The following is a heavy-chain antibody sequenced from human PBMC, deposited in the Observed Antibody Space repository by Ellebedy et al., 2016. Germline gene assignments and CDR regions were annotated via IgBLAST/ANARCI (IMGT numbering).Heavy chain of an antibody. Sequence: GESLKISCAASGFTFSSYAMSWVRQAPGKGLEWVSAISGSGGSTYYADSVKGRFTISRDNSKNTLYLQMNSLRAEDTAVYYCARDYYYDSSGYPDYWGQGTLVTVSS. CDR1: GFTFSSYA. D-gene: IGHD3-22*01. CDR3: ARDYYYDSSGYPDY. V-gene: IGHV3-23*01. J-gene: IGHJ4*02. CDR2: ISGSGGST.